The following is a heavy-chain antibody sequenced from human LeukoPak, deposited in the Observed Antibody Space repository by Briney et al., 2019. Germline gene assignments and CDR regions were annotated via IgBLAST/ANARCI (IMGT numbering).Heavy chain of an antibody. CDR1: GYTFSSYY. Sequence: ASVNLSCKASGYTFSSYYMHWVRQAPGEGIEWMGRINPSGGSTNYAQKFQGRVTMTRDMSTSTVYMDLSSLRSEDTAVYYCARGWTFTTPLGRVGGRSSRRGRYFDYWGQGTLVTVSS. D-gene: IGHD6-19*01. V-gene: IGHV1-46*01. CDR3: ARGWTFTTPLGRVGGRSSRRGRYFDY. CDR2: INPSGGST. J-gene: IGHJ4*02.